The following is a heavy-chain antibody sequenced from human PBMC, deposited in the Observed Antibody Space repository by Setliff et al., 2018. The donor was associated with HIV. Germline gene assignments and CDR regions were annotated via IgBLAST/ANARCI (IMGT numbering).Heavy chain of an antibody. J-gene: IGHJ4*01. CDR1: GGSISSDSYY. CDR3: ARHFRYPGIAVAGIDY. CDR2: LFYNGAT. D-gene: IGHD6-19*01. V-gene: IGHV4-39*01. Sequence: NPSETLSLTCTVSGGSISSDSYYWGWIRQPPGKGLESIGTLFYNGATYYSPSLKGRVIISVDTSKNQFSLRLTSVTAADTAVYYCARHFRYPGIAVAGIDYWGQGTLVTVS.